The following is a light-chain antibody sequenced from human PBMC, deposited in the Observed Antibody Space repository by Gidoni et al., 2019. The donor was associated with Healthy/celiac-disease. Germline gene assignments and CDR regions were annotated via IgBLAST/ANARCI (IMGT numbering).Light chain of an antibody. J-gene: IGKJ3*01. CDR1: QSVSSSY. CDR2: GAS. CDR3: QQYGSSFT. Sequence: EIVLTQSPGTLSLSQGERATLSCRASQSVSSSYLAWYQQKPGQAPSLLIYGASSRATGIPDRFSGSGSGTDFTLTISRLEPEDFAVYYCQQYGSSFTFGPGTKVDIK. V-gene: IGKV3-20*01.